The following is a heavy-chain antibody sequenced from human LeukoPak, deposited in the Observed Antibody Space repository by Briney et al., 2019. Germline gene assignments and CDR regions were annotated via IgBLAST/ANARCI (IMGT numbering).Heavy chain of an antibody. CDR2: ISWDGGST. CDR3: AKGAEYYYYMDV. V-gene: IGHV3-43D*03. J-gene: IGHJ6*03. Sequence: GGSLRLSCAASGFTFDDYTMHWVRQAPGKGLEWVSLISWDGGSTYYADSVKGRFTISRDNSKNSLYLQMNSLRAEDTALYYCAKGAEYYYYMDVWGKGTTVTVSS. CDR1: GFTFDDYT. D-gene: IGHD6-19*01.